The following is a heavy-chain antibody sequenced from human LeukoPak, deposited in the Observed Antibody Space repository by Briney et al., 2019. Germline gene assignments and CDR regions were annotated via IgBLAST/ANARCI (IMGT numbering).Heavy chain of an antibody. V-gene: IGHV5-51*01. CDR2: IYPGDSDT. Sequence: GESLKISCKGSGYSFTSYWIGWVRQMPGKGLEWMGIIYPGDSDTGYSPSFQGQVTISADKSISTAYLQWSSLKASDTAMYYCARHFIAAAESNWFDPWGQGTLVTVSS. CDR1: GYSFTSYW. CDR3: ARHFIAAAESNWFDP. J-gene: IGHJ5*02. D-gene: IGHD6-13*01.